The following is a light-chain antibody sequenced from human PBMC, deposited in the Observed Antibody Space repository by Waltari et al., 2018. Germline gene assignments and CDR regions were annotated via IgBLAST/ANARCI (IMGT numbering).Light chain of an antibody. V-gene: IGLV2-14*03. CDR3: SSYTTISTVV. J-gene: IGLJ2*01. CDR2: DVS. CDR1: SSDVGYYNY. Sequence: QSALTQPASVSGSPGQSITISCTGTSSDVGYYNYVSWYQQHPGKAPKLMIYDVSDRPSVVSNRCSGSKSGNTASRTISGLQAEDEADYYCSSYTTISTVVFGGGTKLTVL.